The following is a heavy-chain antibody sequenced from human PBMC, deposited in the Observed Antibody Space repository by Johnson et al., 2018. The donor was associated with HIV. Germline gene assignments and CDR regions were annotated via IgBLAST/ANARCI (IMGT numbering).Heavy chain of an antibody. CDR2: IPYDGSNT. CDR3: AKDRGTGIARDAFDM. CDR1: RFTFSRYG. Sequence: QVQLVESGGGVVQPGRSLRLSCAASRFTFSRYGMHWVRQAPGKGLEWVAVIPYDGSNTYYADSVKGRFTISRDNSKNSLYLQMNSLTAEDTALYHCAKDRGTGIARDAFDMWGQGTMVTVS. J-gene: IGHJ3*02. D-gene: IGHD6-13*01. V-gene: IGHV3-30*18.